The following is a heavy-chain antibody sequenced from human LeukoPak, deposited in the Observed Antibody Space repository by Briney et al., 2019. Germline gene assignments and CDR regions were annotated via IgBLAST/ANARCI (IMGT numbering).Heavy chain of an antibody. CDR3: AKDRAIAYCGGDCYSAGDY. D-gene: IGHD2-21*02. J-gene: IGHJ4*02. Sequence: GGSLRLSCAASGFNFDEYTMHWVRQVPGKGLEWVSVIDWNSDSKYYLESVKGRFTISRDNSKNSLYLQMNSLRAEDTAVYYCAKDRAIAYCGGDCYSAGDYWGQGTLVTVSS. V-gene: IGHV3-43*01. CDR1: GFNFDEYT. CDR2: IDWNSDSK.